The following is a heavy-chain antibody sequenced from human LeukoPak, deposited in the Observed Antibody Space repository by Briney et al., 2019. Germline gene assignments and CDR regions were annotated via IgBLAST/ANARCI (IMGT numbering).Heavy chain of an antibody. Sequence: GGSWRFSWAASGFTFGVFRWTWVRQAPGKGLEWISYIGISSGNTKYADSVKGRFTISGDKAKNSLYLQMNSLRVEDTAVYYCARDTKYAFDNWGQGTLVTVSS. D-gene: IGHD2-2*01. J-gene: IGHJ4*02. CDR1: GFTFGVFR. CDR2: IGISSGNT. V-gene: IGHV3-48*01. CDR3: ARDTKYAFDN.